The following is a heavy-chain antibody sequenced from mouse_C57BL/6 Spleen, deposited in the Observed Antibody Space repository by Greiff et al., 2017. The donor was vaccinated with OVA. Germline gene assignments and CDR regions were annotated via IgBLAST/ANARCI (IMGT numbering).Heavy chain of an antibody. V-gene: IGHV1-64*01. CDR3: ARSDGSSYFDY. D-gene: IGHD1-1*01. J-gene: IGHJ2*01. CDR1: GYTFTSYW. Sequence: QVQLQQPGAELVKPRASVKLSCKASGYTFTSYWMHWVKQRPGQGLEWIGMIHPNSGSTNYNEKFKSKATLTVDKSSSTAYMQLSSLTSEDSAVYYCARSDGSSYFDYWGQGTTLTVSS. CDR2: IHPNSGST.